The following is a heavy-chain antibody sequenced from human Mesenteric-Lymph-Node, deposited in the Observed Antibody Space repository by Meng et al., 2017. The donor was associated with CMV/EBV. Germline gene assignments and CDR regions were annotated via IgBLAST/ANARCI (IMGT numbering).Heavy chain of an antibody. J-gene: IGHJ3*02. Sequence: GESLKISCVASGFTVSTNYMSWVRQAPGKGLEWVSAISGSGGSTYYADSVKGRFTISRDNSKNTLYLQMNSLRAEDTAVYYCAKSFFGVVIVGAFDIWGQGTMVTVSS. V-gene: IGHV3-23*01. CDR2: ISGSGGST. CDR3: AKSFFGVVIVGAFDI. D-gene: IGHD3-3*01. CDR1: GFTVSTNY.